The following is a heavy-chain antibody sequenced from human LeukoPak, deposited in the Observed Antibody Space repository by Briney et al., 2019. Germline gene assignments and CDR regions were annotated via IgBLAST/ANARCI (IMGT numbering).Heavy chain of an antibody. CDR3: AREPAGFFDY. V-gene: IGHV1-2*02. CDR2: INPDSGDT. Sequence: GASVKVSCKASGYTFTNYGVTWVRQAPGQGLEWMGWINPDSGDTSYAQKFQGRVTMTRDTSISTVYVELSRLRSDDTAVYYCAREPAGFFDYWGQGTLVTVSS. CDR1: GYTFTNYG. J-gene: IGHJ4*02. D-gene: IGHD6-19*01.